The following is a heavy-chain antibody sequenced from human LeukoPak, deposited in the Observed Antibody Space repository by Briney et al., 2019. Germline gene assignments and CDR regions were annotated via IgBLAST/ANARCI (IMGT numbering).Heavy chain of an antibody. D-gene: IGHD3-16*01. CDR2: IRHSGGK. V-gene: IGHV1-46*01. CDR3: AREEEGGTFDY. J-gene: IGHJ4*01. Sequence: ASVKVSCKASGYTFTNYYMHWVRQAPGHGREWMGIIRHSGGKIYAQKFQGRVAMTGDTSTSTVYMELSSLRSEDTALYYCAREEEGGTFDYWGQGTPVTVSS. CDR1: GYTFTNYY.